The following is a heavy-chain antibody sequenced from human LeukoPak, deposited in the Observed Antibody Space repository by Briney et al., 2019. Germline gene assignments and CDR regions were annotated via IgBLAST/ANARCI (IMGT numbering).Heavy chain of an antibody. J-gene: IGHJ3*02. D-gene: IGHD3-3*01. CDR2: INPNSGDT. CDR1: GYTFTGYY. V-gene: IGHV1-2*02. Sequence: ASVKVSCKAAGYTFTGYYMHWVRQAPGQGLEWMGWINPNSGDTNYAQRFQGRVTMTRDASISTVYMDLTRLISDDTAVYYCARVQGYDDDSFVGFSSPDDAFAIWGQGTLVTVSS. CDR3: ARVQGYDDDSFVGFSSPDDAFAI.